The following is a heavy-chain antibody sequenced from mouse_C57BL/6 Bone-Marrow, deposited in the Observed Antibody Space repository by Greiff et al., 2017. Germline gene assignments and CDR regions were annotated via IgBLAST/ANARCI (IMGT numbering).Heavy chain of an antibody. Sequence: EVMLVESGEGLVKPGGSLKLSCAASGFTFSSYAMSWVRQTPEKRLEWVAYISSGGDYIYYADTVKGRFTISRDNARNTLYLQMSSLKSEDTAMYYWTREGGYYSNYVGAMDYWGQGTSVTVSS. CDR2: ISSGGDYI. V-gene: IGHV5-9-1*02. CDR3: TREGGYYSNYVGAMDY. CDR1: GFTFSSYA. D-gene: IGHD2-5*01. J-gene: IGHJ4*01.